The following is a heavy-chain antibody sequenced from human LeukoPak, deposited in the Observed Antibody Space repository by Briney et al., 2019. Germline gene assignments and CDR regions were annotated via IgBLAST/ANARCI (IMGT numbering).Heavy chain of an antibody. CDR1: GFSFSSYA. D-gene: IGHD1-26*01. CDR2: ISSSGSTI. CDR3: ARVGSYYELLY. V-gene: IGHV3-48*02. Sequence: GGSLRLSCAASGFSFSSYAMNWVRQAPGNGLEWVAYISSSGSTIYYADSVKGRFTISRDNAKNLLYVQMNSLRDEDSAVYYCARVGSYYELLYWGQGTLVTVSS. J-gene: IGHJ4*02.